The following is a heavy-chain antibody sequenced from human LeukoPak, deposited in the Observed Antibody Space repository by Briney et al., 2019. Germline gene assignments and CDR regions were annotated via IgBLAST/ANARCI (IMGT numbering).Heavy chain of an antibody. V-gene: IGHV4-34*01. D-gene: IGHD2-15*01. CDR1: SGSFSGYY. Sequence: SETLSLTCAVYSGSFSGYYWSWIRQPPGKGLEWIGEINHSGSTNYNPSLKSRVTISVDTSKNQFSLKLGSVTAADTAVYYCARGHVYTGGYFDYWGQGTLVTVSS. J-gene: IGHJ4*02. CDR2: INHSGST. CDR3: ARGHVYTGGYFDY.